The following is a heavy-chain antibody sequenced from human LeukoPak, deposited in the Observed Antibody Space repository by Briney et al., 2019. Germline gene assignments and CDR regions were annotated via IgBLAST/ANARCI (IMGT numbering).Heavy chain of an antibody. CDR3: ASTRGFRYGLDY. CDR2: IYYSGTT. V-gene: IGHV4-39*01. J-gene: IGHJ4*02. D-gene: IGHD5-18*01. CDR1: GGSVSSTSYY. Sequence: SETLSLTCTVSGGSVSSTSYYWGWIRQPPGKGLEWIGSIYYSGTTYHNPSLKSRVTLSVDTSKNQFSLRLSSVTAADTAVYYCASTRGFRYGLDYWGQGTPVTVSS.